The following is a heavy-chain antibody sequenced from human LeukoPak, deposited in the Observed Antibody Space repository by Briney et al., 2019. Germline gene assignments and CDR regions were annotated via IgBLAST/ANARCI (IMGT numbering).Heavy chain of an antibody. Sequence: HTGGSLRLSCAASGFTFSSYGMSWVRQAPGKGLEWVSAISGSGGSSYNADSVKGRFTISRGNSKNTLYLQMNSLRADDTAVYFCARDNSVGDYAWWFDPWGQGTLVTVSS. V-gene: IGHV3-23*01. CDR3: ARDNSVGDYAWWFDP. CDR1: GFTFSSYG. CDR2: ISGSGGSS. J-gene: IGHJ5*02. D-gene: IGHD1-26*01.